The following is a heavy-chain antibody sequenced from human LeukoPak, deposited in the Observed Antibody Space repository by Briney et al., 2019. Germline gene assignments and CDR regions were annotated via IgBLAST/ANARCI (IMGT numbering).Heavy chain of an antibody. V-gene: IGHV4-34*01. CDR2: IDHGAST. CDR1: GGSFSGYY. D-gene: IGHD3-9*01. Sequence: SESLSLTCAVSGGSFSGYYWSWIREPPGKGLEWIGEIDHGASTNYNPSLKSRVTMSVDTSKNQFSLKLNSVTAADTAVYYCARGRLTVGYYYYGMDVWGQGTTVTVSS. J-gene: IGHJ6*02. CDR3: ARGRLTVGYYYYGMDV.